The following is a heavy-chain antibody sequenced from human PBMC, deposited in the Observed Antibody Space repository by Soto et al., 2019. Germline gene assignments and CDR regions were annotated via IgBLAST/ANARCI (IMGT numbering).Heavy chain of an antibody. CDR3: ARHGRDYYGSGSYYLNCHGMDV. CDR2: IYPGDSET. Sequence: GESLKISCQGSGYSFPNYPIAWVRQMPGKGLEWMGIIYPGDSETKYRPSFQGQVTISADKSISTAYLQWSSLKASDTAMYYCARHGRDYYGSGSYYLNCHGMDVWGQGTTVTVSS. CDR1: GYSFPNYP. V-gene: IGHV5-51*01. D-gene: IGHD3-10*01. J-gene: IGHJ6*02.